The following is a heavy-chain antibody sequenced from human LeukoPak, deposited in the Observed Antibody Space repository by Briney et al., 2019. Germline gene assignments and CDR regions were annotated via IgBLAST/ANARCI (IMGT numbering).Heavy chain of an antibody. Sequence: GGSLRPSCVGSGFTFRTYSMNWVRQAPGQGLEWVSYITSSSSDMYYADSVKGRFIISRDNAKNSVYLQMNSLRVEDTAIYYCARADGDYWGQGNLVTVSS. CDR1: GFTFRTYS. V-gene: IGHV3-21*05. J-gene: IGHJ4*02. CDR3: ARADGDY. CDR2: ITSSSSDM.